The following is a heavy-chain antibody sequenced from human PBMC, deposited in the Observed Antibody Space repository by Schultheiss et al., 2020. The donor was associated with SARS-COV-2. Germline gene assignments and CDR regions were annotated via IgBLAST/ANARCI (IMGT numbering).Heavy chain of an antibody. D-gene: IGHD2-8*02. Sequence: GGSLRLSCAASGFTFDDYAMHWVRQAPGKGLEWVSGISGSGGSTYYADSVKGRFTISRDNSKNTLYLQMNSLKTEDTAVYYCTTDGYWPFTFDYWGQGTLVTVSS. V-gene: IGHV3-23*01. CDR1: GFTFDDYA. CDR3: TTDGYWPFTFDY. CDR2: ISGSGGST. J-gene: IGHJ4*02.